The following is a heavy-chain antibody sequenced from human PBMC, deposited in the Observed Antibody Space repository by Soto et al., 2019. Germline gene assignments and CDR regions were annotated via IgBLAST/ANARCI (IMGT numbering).Heavy chain of an antibody. CDR1: GDTFSSYT. CDR2: IIPTLGIT. CDR3: ARDGGEGSSWHY. J-gene: IGHJ4*02. V-gene: IGHV1-69*08. D-gene: IGHD6-13*01. Sequence: QVQLVQSGAEVKKPGSSVKVSCKASGDTFSSYTISWVRQAPGQGLEWMGRIIPTLGITIYAQKFQGRVTVTADKSTSTAYMELSRLISEDTAVYYCARDGGEGSSWHYWGQGTLVTVSS.